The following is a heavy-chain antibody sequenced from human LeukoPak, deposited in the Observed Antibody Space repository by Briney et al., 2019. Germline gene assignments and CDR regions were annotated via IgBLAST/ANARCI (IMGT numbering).Heavy chain of an antibody. D-gene: IGHD3-10*01. V-gene: IGHV3-21*01. J-gene: IGHJ6*02. Sequence: GGSLRLSCAASGSTFSSYSMNWVRQAPGKGLEWVSSISSSSSYIYYADSVKGRFTICRDNAKNSLYLQMNSLRAEDTAVYYCARDRYYGSGSWSYYYGMDVWGQGTTVTVSS. CDR1: GSTFSSYS. CDR2: ISSSSSYI. CDR3: ARDRYYGSGSWSYYYGMDV.